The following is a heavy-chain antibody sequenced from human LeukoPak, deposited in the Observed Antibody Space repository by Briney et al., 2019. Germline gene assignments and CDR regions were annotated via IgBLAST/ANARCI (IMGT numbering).Heavy chain of an antibody. CDR1: GFTFSYCD. CDR3: GRAFPPLRTAAAGDY. Sequence: GGSLRLSCTASGFTFSYCDMNWFGQAPGQGLEWVSSISYRTSHIYYADSVKGRFTISRDNAKNSLYLQMDSLRAEDTAVYFCGRAFPPLRTAAAGDYWGQGTLVTVSS. CDR2: ISYRTSHI. J-gene: IGHJ4*02. V-gene: IGHV3-21*01. D-gene: IGHD6-13*01.